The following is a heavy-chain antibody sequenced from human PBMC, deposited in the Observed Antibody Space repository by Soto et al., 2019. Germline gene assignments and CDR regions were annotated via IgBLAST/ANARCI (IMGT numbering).Heavy chain of an antibody. CDR1: GYTFTGYY. D-gene: IGHD3-3*01. Sequence: ASVKVSCKASGYTFTGYYMHWVRQAPGQGLEWMGWINPNSGGTNYAQKFQGRVTMTRDTSISTAYMELSRLRSDDTAVYYCARVMPGFLEWSWPAGVFDIWGQGTMVTVSS. CDR3: ARVMPGFLEWSWPAGVFDI. J-gene: IGHJ3*02. V-gene: IGHV1-2*02. CDR2: INPNSGGT.